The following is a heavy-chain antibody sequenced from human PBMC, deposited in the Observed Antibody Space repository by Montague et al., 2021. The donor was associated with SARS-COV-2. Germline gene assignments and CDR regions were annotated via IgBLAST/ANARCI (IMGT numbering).Heavy chain of an antibody. V-gene: IGHV4-59*01. J-gene: IGHJ3*02. D-gene: IGHD3-22*01. Sequence: SETLSLTCTVSGDSMNNYYWSWIRQPPGKGLEWIGYINYSESTHXNPSLQSRVTLSKDTSKNQFSLRLSSVTAADTAVYFCARGGATYYYDTSGYVNAFDTWGQGTMVTVSS. CDR1: GDSMNNYY. CDR3: ARGGATYYYDTSGYVNAFDT. CDR2: INYSEST.